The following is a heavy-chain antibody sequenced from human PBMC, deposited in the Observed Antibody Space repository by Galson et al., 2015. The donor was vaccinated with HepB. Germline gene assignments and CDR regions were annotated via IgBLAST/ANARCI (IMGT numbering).Heavy chain of an antibody. V-gene: IGHV3-7*01. CDR3: ARSLSVDLSPRFGLHFDY. J-gene: IGHJ4*02. CDR1: GFTFHNDW. D-gene: IGHD3-10*02. Sequence: ALRHSCPAAGFTFHNDWMTWVRQAPGKGLEWVANVRHPASADFDVDSVKGRFTISRDDAKDSLFLQMNRLRDEDTAVYDCARSLSVDLSPRFGLHFDYWGQGTLVTVSS. CDR2: VRHPASAD.